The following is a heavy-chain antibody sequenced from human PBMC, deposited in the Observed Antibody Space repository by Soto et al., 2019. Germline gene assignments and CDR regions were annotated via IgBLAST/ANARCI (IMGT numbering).Heavy chain of an antibody. D-gene: IGHD3-10*01. V-gene: IGHV3-23*01. Sequence: GGSLRLSCAASGFTFTTFAMNWVRQAPGKGLEWVSLISGSGLSAYYADSVKGRFTISRDNSKITLYLQMNDLRAEDTAVYYCAKDQGFGNLGAEYFHHWGQGSLVTVSS. CDR1: GFTFTTFA. CDR2: ISGSGLSA. J-gene: IGHJ1*01. CDR3: AKDQGFGNLGAEYFHH.